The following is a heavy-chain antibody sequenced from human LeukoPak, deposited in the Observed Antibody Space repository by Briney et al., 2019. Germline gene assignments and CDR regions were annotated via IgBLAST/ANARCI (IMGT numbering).Heavy chain of an antibody. CDR2: ISAYNGNT. Sequence: ASVKVSCKASGYTFTSYGISWVRQAPGQGLEWMGWISAYNGNTNYARKLQGRVTMTTDTSTSTAYMELRSLRSDDTAVYYCARDKADGYYDFWSGYYPVYYYYYMDVWGKGTTVTVSS. CDR3: ARDKADGYYDFWSGYYPVYYYYYMDV. CDR1: GYTFTSYG. D-gene: IGHD3-3*01. V-gene: IGHV1-18*01. J-gene: IGHJ6*03.